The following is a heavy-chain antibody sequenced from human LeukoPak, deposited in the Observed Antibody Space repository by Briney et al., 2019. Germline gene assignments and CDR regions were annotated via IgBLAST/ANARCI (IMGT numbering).Heavy chain of an antibody. Sequence: ASVKVCCKASGYAFTNYAISWVRQAPGQGLEWMGWISVYNGNTNYAQKLQGRVTMTADTSTTTAYMELRSLRSDDTAVYYCARGYCSSATCRHFDYWGQGALVTVSS. CDR1: GYAFTNYA. CDR3: ARGYCSSATCRHFDY. D-gene: IGHD2-2*01. CDR2: ISVYNGNT. V-gene: IGHV1-18*01. J-gene: IGHJ4*02.